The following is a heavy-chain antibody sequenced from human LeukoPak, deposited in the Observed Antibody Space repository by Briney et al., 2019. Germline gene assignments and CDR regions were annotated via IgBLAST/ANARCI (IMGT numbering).Heavy chain of an antibody. V-gene: IGHV3-7*01. CDR2: IQQDGSDK. J-gene: IGHJ4*02. CDR1: GFTFSSYW. CDR3: ARELGSYSSSSQGDY. D-gene: IGHD6-6*01. Sequence: GGSRRLSCAASGFTFSSYWMSWVRQAPGKGLEWVANIQQDGSDKYYVDSVKGRFTISRDNAKNSLYLQMNSLRAEDTAVYYCARELGSYSSSSQGDYLGQGTLVTVSS.